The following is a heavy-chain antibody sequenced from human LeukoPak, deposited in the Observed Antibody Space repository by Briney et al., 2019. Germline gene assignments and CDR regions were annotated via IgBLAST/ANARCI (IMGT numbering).Heavy chain of an antibody. D-gene: IGHD4-23*01. J-gene: IGHJ6*03. Sequence: SVKVSCKASGGTFSSYAISWVRQAPGQGLEWMGGIIPIFGTANYAQKFQGRVTITADESTSTAYMELSSLRSEDTAVYYCASSGGGNYPYYYYYMDVWGKGTTVTISS. CDR2: IIPIFGTA. CDR1: GGTFSSYA. CDR3: ASSGGGNYPYYYYYMDV. V-gene: IGHV1-69*13.